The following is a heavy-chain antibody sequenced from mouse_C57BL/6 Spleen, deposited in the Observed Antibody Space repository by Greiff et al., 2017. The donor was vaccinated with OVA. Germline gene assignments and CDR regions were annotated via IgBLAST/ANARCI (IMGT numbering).Heavy chain of an antibody. CDR1: GYAFTNYL. Sequence: QVQLKESGAELVRPGTSVKVSCKASGYAFTNYLIEWVKQRPGQGLEWIGVINPGSGGTNYNEKFKGKATLTADKSSSTAYMQLSSLTSEDSAVYFCASPITTVVANYAMDYWGQGTSVTVSS. CDR3: ASPITTVVANYAMDY. J-gene: IGHJ4*01. D-gene: IGHD1-1*01. V-gene: IGHV1-54*01. CDR2: INPGSGGT.